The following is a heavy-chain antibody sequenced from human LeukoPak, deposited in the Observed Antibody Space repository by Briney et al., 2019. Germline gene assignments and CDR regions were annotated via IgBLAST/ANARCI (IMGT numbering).Heavy chain of an antibody. CDR1: GFTFSNAW. CDR2: IKSKTDGGTT. V-gene: IGHV3-15*01. Sequence: GGSLRLSCAASGFTFSNAWMSWVRQAPGKGLEWVGRIKSKTDGGTTDYAAPVKGRFTISRDGSKNTLYLQMNSLKTEDTAVYYCTTAVIVVVPAATLEFTYYFDYWGQGTLVTVSS. J-gene: IGHJ4*02. CDR3: TTAVIVVVPAATLEFTYYFDY. D-gene: IGHD2-2*01.